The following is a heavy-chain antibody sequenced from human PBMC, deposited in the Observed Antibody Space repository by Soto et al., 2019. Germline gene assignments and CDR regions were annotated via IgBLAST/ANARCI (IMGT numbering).Heavy chain of an antibody. Sequence: HPGGSLRLSCAASGFTFSSYAMSWVRQAPGKGLEWVSAISGSGGSTYYADSVKGRFTISRDNSKNTLYLQMNSLRAEDTAVYYCAKDPRYCSGGSCYGDAFDIWGQGTMVTVSS. CDR3: AKDPRYCSGGSCYGDAFDI. CDR1: GFTFSSYA. CDR2: ISGSGGST. D-gene: IGHD2-15*01. V-gene: IGHV3-23*01. J-gene: IGHJ3*02.